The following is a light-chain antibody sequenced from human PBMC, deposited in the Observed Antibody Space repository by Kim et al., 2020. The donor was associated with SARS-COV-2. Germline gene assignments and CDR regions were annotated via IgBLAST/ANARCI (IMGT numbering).Light chain of an antibody. J-gene: IGKJ4*01. CDR1: QSVSDT. Sequence: SPGERATLSCRASQSVSDTVAWYQHKPGQPPRLLIYGASTRAAGIPARFSGSGSETEFTLTISTLQSEDVGVYYCQQYNKWPPLTFGGGTKVDIK. V-gene: IGKV3-15*01. CDR3: QQYNKWPPLT. CDR2: GAS.